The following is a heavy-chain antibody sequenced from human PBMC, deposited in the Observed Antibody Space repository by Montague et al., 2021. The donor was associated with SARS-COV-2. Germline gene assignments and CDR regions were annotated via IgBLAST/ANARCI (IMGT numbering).Heavy chain of an antibody. V-gene: IGHV6-1*01. CDR3: ARHSYRTFDF. CDR2: TLYTGSTWYN. Sequence: CAISGDSVAAYGVRCSWVKQTPALGLEWLGVTLYTGSTWYNEYAESVKGRITINPDTPKNQFSLHLTSVTPEDTAAYYCARHSYRTFDFWGQGTLVTVSS. J-gene: IGHJ4*02. D-gene: IGHD3-10*01. CDR1: GDSVAAYGVR.